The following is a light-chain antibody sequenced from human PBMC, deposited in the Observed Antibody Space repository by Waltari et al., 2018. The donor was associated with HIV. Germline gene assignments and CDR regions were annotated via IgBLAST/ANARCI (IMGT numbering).Light chain of an antibody. V-gene: IGLV3-25*03. Sequence: SYELTQPPSVSVSPGQTARITCSGDALPNQYAYWYQQKPGQAPVLMIYKDSQRPSGIPERFSGSTSGTTVTLTISGVQAEDEADYYCQSADISDYYLVLFVGGTKLTVL. CDR3: QSADISDYYLVL. CDR1: ALPNQY. CDR2: KDS. J-gene: IGLJ3*02.